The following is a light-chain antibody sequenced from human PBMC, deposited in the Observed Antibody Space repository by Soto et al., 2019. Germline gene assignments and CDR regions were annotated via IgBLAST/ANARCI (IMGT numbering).Light chain of an antibody. CDR2: KAS. CDR1: QSISTW. J-gene: IGKJ1*01. Sequence: DIQMTQSPSTLSASVGDRLTITCRASQSISTWLAWYQQKPGKAPKLLIYKASTLESGVPSRFSGSGSGTEFTLTISSLQPDDFATYYCQQYDTYSRTFGQGTKVEIK. V-gene: IGKV1-5*03. CDR3: QQYDTYSRT.